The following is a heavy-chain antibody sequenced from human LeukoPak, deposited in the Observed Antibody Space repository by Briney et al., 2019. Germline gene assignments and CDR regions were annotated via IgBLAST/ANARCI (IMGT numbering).Heavy chain of an antibody. J-gene: IGHJ4*02. Sequence: GTSLRLSCAASGFTFSDYGMHWVHQAPGKGLEWVAVIRYDGSTIYYADSVKGRFTISRDDSKKTLYLQMDSLRAEDTAVYYCARAYSRESGYDFVFGYWGQGTLVTVSS. D-gene: IGHD5-12*01. CDR3: ARAYSRESGYDFVFGY. CDR2: IRYDGSTI. V-gene: IGHV3-33*01. CDR1: GFTFSDYG.